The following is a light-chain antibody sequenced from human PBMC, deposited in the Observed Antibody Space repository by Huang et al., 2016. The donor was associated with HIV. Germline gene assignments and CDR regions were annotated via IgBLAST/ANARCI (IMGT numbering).Light chain of an antibody. V-gene: IGKV1-33*01. CDR1: QDISNY. Sequence: DTQMTQSPSSLSASVGDRVTITCQASQDISNYLSWYQQKPGKAPKLLIRDASNLETGVPSRFSGSGSGTDFTFTISSLQPGDIATYYCQQYDNLPLAFGGGTKVEVK. CDR3: QQYDNLPLA. CDR2: DAS. J-gene: IGKJ4*01.